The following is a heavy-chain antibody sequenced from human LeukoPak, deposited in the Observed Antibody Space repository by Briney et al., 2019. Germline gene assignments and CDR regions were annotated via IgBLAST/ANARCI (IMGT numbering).Heavy chain of an antibody. Sequence: SVKVSCKASGGTFSSYAISWVRQAPGQGLESMGGIIPIFGTANYAQKFQGRVTITADESTSTAYMELSSLRSEDTAVYYCAREAITGTYNRRRDAFDIWGQGTMVTVSS. CDR2: IIPIFGTA. CDR3: AREAITGTYNRRRDAFDI. J-gene: IGHJ3*02. CDR1: GGTFSSYA. V-gene: IGHV1-69*13. D-gene: IGHD1-7*01.